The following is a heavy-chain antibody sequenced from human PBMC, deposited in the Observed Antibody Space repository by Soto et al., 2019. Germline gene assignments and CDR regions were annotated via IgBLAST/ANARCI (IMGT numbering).Heavy chain of an antibody. V-gene: IGHV3-23*01. J-gene: IGHJ4*02. CDR3: AKVSSSWYAGFFDL. CDR2: LSDSGGSI. CDR1: GFTFSRHA. Sequence: GGSLRLSCTDSGFTFSRHAMTWVRQAPGKGLEWVSGLSDSGGSIYYADSVKGRFTISRDNSMNTLYLQMNTLRAEDTAIYYCAKVSSSWYAGFFDLWGQGTLVTVSS. D-gene: IGHD6-13*01.